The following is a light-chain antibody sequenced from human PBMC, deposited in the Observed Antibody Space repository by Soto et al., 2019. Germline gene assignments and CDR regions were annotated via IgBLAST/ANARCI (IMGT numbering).Light chain of an antibody. Sequence: EIVLTQSPGTLSLSPGERATLSCRASQSVSSSYLAWYQQKPRQAPRLLIYAASTRATGIPDRFSGSGSGTDFTLTISRLEPEDFAVYYCQLYDNSLYTFGQGTNLDIK. CDR2: AAS. CDR1: QSVSSSY. J-gene: IGKJ2*01. CDR3: QLYDNSLYT. V-gene: IGKV3-20*01.